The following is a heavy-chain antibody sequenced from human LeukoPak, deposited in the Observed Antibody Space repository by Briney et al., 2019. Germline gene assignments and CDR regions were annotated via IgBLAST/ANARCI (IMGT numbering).Heavy chain of an antibody. Sequence: GGSLRLSCVASGFTFSSYWMSWVRQAPGKGLGWVANIKQDGSEKYYVDSVKGRFTISRDNAKNSLYLQMNSLRAEDTAVYYCAGGGKLHQTGFDPWGQGTLVTVSS. CDR2: IKQDGSEK. J-gene: IGHJ5*02. CDR3: AGGGKLHQTGFDP. V-gene: IGHV3-7*01. D-gene: IGHD1-1*01. CDR1: GFTFSSYW.